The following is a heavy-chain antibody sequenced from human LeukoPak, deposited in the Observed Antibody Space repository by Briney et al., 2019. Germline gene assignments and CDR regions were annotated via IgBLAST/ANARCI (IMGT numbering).Heavy chain of an antibody. CDR1: GFTFDTYS. Sequence: GGSLRLSCAVSGFTFDTYSMDWVRQAPGKGLEWVSSISSRSTYIYYADSVKGRFTISRDNANNSLHLQMNSLRAEDTAVYYCARLGVLGVFRPTYSHNPTTRFDYWGQGTLVTVSS. J-gene: IGHJ4*02. CDR2: ISSRSTYI. V-gene: IGHV3-21*01. D-gene: IGHD3-16*01. CDR3: ARLGVLGVFRPTYSHNPTTRFDY.